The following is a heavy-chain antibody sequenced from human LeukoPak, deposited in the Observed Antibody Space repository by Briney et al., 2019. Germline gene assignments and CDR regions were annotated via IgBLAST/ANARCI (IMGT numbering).Heavy chain of an antibody. CDR2: INPNSGGT. D-gene: IGHD6-19*01. CDR3: ARSTAVADNADY. Sequence: ASVNDSCKASGYTFTGYYMYWVRQAPGQGLEWMGWINPNSGGTNYAQKFQGRVTMTRDTSISTAYMELSRLRSDDTAVYYCARSTAVADNADYWGQGTLVTVSS. CDR1: GYTFTGYY. V-gene: IGHV1-2*02. J-gene: IGHJ4*02.